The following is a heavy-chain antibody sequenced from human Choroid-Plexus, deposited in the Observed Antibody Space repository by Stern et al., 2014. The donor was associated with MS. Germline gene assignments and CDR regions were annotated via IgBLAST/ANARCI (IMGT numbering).Heavy chain of an antibody. CDR1: GYIFTGYY. Sequence: VQLVESGAEVKKPGASVKVSCKTSGYIFTGYYIHWGRQAPGQGLEWMAWINPNTGGTKDAQKFQGRGTMSRTTSNSTAYVELSSLTSDDTAVYYCARDQRGITIFGVVTDYYSLGMDVWGQGTTVTVSS. CDR3: ARDQRGITIFGVVTDYYSLGMDV. J-gene: IGHJ6*02. D-gene: IGHD3-3*01. V-gene: IGHV1-2*02. CDR2: INPNTGGT.